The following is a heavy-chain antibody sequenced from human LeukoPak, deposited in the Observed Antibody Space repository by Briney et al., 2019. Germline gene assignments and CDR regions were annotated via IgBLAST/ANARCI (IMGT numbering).Heavy chain of an antibody. V-gene: IGHV3-9*01. CDR1: GFTFDDYA. D-gene: IGHD2-21*02. J-gene: IGHJ4*02. Sequence: GRSLRLSCAASGFTFDDYAMHWVRQAPGKGLEWVSGISWNSGSIGYADSVKGRFTISRDNSKNTLYLQMNSLRAEDTAVYYCAKDPFTVVVTASDYWGQGTLVTVSS. CDR2: ISWNSGSI. CDR3: AKDPFTVVVTASDY.